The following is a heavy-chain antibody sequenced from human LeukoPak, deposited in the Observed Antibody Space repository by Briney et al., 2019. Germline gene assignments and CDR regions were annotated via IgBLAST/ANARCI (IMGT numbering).Heavy chain of an antibody. CDR1: RFTFSNYA. D-gene: IGHD1-26*01. J-gene: IGHJ4*02. V-gene: IGHV3-23*01. Sequence: GGSLRLSCAASRFTFSNYAMSWVRQAPGKGLEWVSAITGNGDYTDYADSVKGRFTISRDNSKNTAYLQMNSLRSEDTAVYYCAKRSGINYGYFDSWGQGTLVTVSS. CDR3: AKRSGINYGYFDS. CDR2: ITGNGDYT.